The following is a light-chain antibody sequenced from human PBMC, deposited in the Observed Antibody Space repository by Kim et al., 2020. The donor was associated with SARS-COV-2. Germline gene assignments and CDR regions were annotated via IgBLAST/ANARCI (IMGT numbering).Light chain of an antibody. Sequence: IVLTQSPATLSLSPGERATLSCRASQSVSSSLAWYQQKPGQAPRLLIYDASNRASGIPVRFSGSGSATDFTLTISSLEPGDFAIYYCQQRSNWPLTFGGGTKVDIK. CDR1: QSVSSS. J-gene: IGKJ4*01. CDR2: DAS. V-gene: IGKV3-11*01. CDR3: QQRSNWPLT.